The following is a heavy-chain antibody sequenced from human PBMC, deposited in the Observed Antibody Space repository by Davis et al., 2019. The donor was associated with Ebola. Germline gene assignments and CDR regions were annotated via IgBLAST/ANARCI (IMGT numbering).Heavy chain of an antibody. CDR2: ISWNSGSI. CDR3: VRDWDGSGSFDY. D-gene: IGHD1-26*01. CDR1: GFTFDDYA. J-gene: IGHJ4*02. Sequence: SLKISCAASGFTFDDYAMHWVRQAPGKGLEWVSGISWNSGSIEYADSVKGRFTISRDNAKSSLYLQMNSLRAEDTAVYYCVRDWDGSGSFDYWGQGTLVTVSS. V-gene: IGHV3-9*01.